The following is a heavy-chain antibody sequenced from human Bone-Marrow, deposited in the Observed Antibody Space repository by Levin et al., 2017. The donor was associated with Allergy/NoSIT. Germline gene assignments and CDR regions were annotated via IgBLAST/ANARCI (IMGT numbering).Heavy chain of an antibody. CDR3: ARDRSIIAASGTHYYYGMDV. Sequence: KPSETLSLTCTVSGGSMSNYWSWIRQPPGKGLEWIGYVYYSGSTNYNPSLKSRVTISVDTSKNQFSLKLTSVTAADTAVYYCARDRSIIAASGTHYYYGMDVWGQGTTVTVSS. CDR1: GGSMSNY. CDR2: VYYSGST. D-gene: IGHD6-13*01. V-gene: IGHV4-59*01. J-gene: IGHJ6*02.